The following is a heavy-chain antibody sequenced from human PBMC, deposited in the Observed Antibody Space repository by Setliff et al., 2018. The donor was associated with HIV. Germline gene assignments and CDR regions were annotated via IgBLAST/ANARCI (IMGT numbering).Heavy chain of an antibody. J-gene: IGHJ4*02. Sequence: KTSETLSLTCAVYGGPLRGYFWRWIRQSPGKGLEWIGEISFSGTTNYNPSLKSRVTISIDTSKEWFSLQLTSVARADTATYYCVRVGGEHYDFLSGHYTPWGDFWGQGTLVTVSS. CDR1: GGPLRGYF. V-gene: IGHV4-34*01. D-gene: IGHD3-3*01. CDR3: VRVGGEHYDFLSGHYTPWGDF. CDR2: ISFSGTT.